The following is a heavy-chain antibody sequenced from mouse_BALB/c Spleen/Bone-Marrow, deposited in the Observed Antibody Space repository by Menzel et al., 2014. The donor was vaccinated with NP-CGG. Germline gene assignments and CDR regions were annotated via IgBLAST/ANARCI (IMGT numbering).Heavy chain of an antibody. Sequence: EVKLMESGGGLVQPGGSLKLSCAASGFTFSSYTMSWVRQTPEKRLVWVAYISNGGGSIYHPDTVKGRFTISRDNDKNTLYLQMSSLKSEDTAMYYCASHYYDSSPFAYWGQGTLVTVSA. CDR3: ASHYYDSSPFAY. D-gene: IGHD1-1*01. CDR1: GFTFSSYT. V-gene: IGHV5-12-2*01. CDR2: ISNGGGSI. J-gene: IGHJ3*01.